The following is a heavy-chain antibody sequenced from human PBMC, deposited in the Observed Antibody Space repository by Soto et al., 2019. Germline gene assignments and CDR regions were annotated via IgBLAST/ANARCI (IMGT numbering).Heavy chain of an antibody. Sequence: QVQLVESGGGVVQPGRSLRLSCAASGFTFSSYGMHWVRQAPGKGLEWGAVISYDGSNKYYADSVKGRFTISRDNSKNTLYLQMNSLRAEDTAVYYCAKAVGYCSSSSCRDYYYDYGMDVWGQGTTVTVSS. D-gene: IGHD2-2*01. CDR3: AKAVGYCSSSSCRDYYYDYGMDV. V-gene: IGHV3-30*18. CDR2: ISYDGSNK. J-gene: IGHJ6*02. CDR1: GFTFSSYG.